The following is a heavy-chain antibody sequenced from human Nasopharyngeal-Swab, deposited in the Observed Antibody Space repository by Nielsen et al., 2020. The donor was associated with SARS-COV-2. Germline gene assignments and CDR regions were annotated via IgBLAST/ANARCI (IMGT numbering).Heavy chain of an antibody. CDR1: GYTFTSYG. Sequence: VKVSCKASGYTFTSYGISWVRQAPGQGLEWMGGIIPIFGTANYAQKFQGRVTITADESTSTAYMELSSLRSEDTAVYYCARTTVKNWYFDLWGRGTLVTVSS. J-gene: IGHJ2*01. CDR2: IIPIFGTA. V-gene: IGHV1-69*13. CDR3: ARTTVKNWYFDL. D-gene: IGHD4-17*01.